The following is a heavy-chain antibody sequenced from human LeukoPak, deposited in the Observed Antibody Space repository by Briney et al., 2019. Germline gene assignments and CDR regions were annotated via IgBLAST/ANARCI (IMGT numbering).Heavy chain of an antibody. Sequence: GGSLRLSCAASGFPFSSYARSWVRPAPGKGLEWVAAISGSGGNTYYADSVKGRFTISSDNARTTLYLQMNSLRGEDTAVYYCAKMDYGGNPFDYWGQGTLVTVSS. D-gene: IGHD4-23*01. CDR1: GFPFSSYA. J-gene: IGHJ4*02. CDR3: AKMDYGGNPFDY. CDR2: ISGSGGNT. V-gene: IGHV3-23*01.